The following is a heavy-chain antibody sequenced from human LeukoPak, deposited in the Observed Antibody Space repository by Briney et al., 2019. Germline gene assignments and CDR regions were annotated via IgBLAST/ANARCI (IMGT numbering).Heavy chain of an antibody. CDR2: IYSGGST. Sequence: PGRSLRLSCAASGITVSGDYMSWVRQAPGKGLEWVSLIYSGGSTYYADSVKGRFTISRDTSKNTLYLQMNSLRAEDTAVYYCARASSLDVWGQGTTVTVSS. J-gene: IGHJ6*02. CDR3: ARASSLDV. V-gene: IGHV3-66*01. D-gene: IGHD6-6*01. CDR1: GITVSGDY.